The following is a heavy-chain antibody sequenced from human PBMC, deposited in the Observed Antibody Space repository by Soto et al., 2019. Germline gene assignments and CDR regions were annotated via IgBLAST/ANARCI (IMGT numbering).Heavy chain of an antibody. V-gene: IGHV1-69*19. CDR1: GGTFSSYA. CDR2: ISPIFGTA. Sequence: QVQLVQSGAELKKPGSSVKVSCKASGGTFSSYAISWVRQAPGQGLEWMGGISPIFGTANYAQKFQGRVTITADESTSTDYMELRRLRSGDTAVDFCARGAAAGTYYYYGMDVWGQGTPVTVSS. D-gene: IGHD6-13*01. CDR3: ARGAAAGTYYYYGMDV. J-gene: IGHJ6*02.